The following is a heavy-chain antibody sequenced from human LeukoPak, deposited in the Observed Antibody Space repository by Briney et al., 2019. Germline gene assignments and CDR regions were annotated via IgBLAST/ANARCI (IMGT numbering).Heavy chain of an antibody. V-gene: IGHV1-8*01. CDR2: MSPNSGNT. D-gene: IGHD6-13*01. J-gene: IGHJ4*02. CDR1: GYTFTSYD. CDR3: ARAIGYSSSWYPYYFDY. Sequence: ASVKVSXKASGYTFTSYDINWVRQATGQGLEWMGWMSPNSGNTGYAQKFQGRVTMTRNTSISTAYMELSSLRSEDTAVYYCARAIGYSSSWYPYYFDYWGQGTLVTVPS.